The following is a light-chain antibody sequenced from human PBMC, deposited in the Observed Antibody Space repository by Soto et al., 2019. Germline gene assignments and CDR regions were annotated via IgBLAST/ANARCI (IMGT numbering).Light chain of an antibody. CDR1: QSVSSSY. CDR2: GAS. J-gene: IGKJ1*01. Sequence: ETVLTQSPGTLSLSPGERATRSCRASQSVSSSYLAWYQQKPGQAPRLLIYGASSRATGIPDRFSGSGSGTDFTLTISRLEPEDFAWYYCQQYGSSPLWTVGQGTKVEIK. CDR3: QQYGSSPLWT. V-gene: IGKV3-20*01.